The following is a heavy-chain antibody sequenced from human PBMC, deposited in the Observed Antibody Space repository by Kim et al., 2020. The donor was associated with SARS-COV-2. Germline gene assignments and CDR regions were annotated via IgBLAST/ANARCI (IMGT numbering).Heavy chain of an antibody. CDR3: AKYRSGCIDY. D-gene: IGHD6-19*01. CDR2: ITGSGSNT. CDR1: GFTFSTYA. V-gene: IGHV3-23*01. Sequence: GGSLRLSCAASGFTFSTYAMSWVRQAPGKGLEWVSTITGSGSNTYYADSVKGRFTISRDNSRNTMYIQMNSLRAEDTAVYYCAKYRSGCIDYWGQGTLVTVSS. J-gene: IGHJ4*02.